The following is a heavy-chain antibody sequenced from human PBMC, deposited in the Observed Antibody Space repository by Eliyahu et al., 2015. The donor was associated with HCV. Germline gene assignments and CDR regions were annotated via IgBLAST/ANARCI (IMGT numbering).Heavy chain of an antibody. J-gene: IGHJ6*02. CDR1: GGTFSSYA. CDR2: IIPIFGTA. CDR3: ARLDIVVVPAVGTYYYYGMDV. V-gene: IGHV1-69*06. Sequence: EVKKPGSSVKVSCKASGGTFSSYAISWVRQAPGQGLEWMGGIIPIFGTANYAQKFQGRVTITADKSTSTAYMELSSLRSEDTAVYYCARLDIVVVPAVGTYYYYGMDVWGQGTTVTVSS. D-gene: IGHD2-2*01.